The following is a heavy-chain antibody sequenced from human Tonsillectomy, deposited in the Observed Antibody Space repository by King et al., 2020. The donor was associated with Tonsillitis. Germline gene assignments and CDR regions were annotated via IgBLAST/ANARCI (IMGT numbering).Heavy chain of an antibody. CDR1: GGSFSGSNW. J-gene: IGHJ4*02. Sequence: QLQESGPGLVKPSGTLSLTCDVSGGSFSGSNWWSWVRQPPGKGLEGLGEIYHSGSTNYNPSPKDRVTISVNKSKNEFSLKLRSVITADTAVCSCAGADLYSYVYEIGYWGQGTLVTVSS. CDR3: AGADLYSYVYEIGY. CDR2: IYHSGST. V-gene: IGHV4-4*02. D-gene: IGHD5-18*01.